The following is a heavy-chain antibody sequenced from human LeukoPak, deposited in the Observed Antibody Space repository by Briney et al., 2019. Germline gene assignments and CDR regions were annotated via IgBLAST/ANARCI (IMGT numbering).Heavy chain of an antibody. V-gene: IGHV4-4*02. J-gene: IGHJ4*02. CDR2: IYHSGNT. Sequence: SETLSLTCTVSGGSISSNNWWSWVRLPPGKGLEWIGNIYHSGNTNYNPSLKSRVTISGDKSNNQFSLRLTSVTAADTAVYYCARARNEILAGYYSFDYWGQGILVTVSP. D-gene: IGHD3-9*01. CDR1: GGSISSNNW. CDR3: ARARNEILAGYYSFDY.